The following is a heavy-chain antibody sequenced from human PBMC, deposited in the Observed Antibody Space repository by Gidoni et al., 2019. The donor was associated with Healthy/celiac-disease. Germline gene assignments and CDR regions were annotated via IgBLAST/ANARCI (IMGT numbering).Heavy chain of an antibody. J-gene: IGHJ3*02. V-gene: IGHV3-48*03. CDR1: GFTFSSYE. D-gene: IGHD2-21*02. CDR2: ISSSGSTI. Sequence: EVQLVESGGGLVQPGGSLRLSCAASGFTFSSYEMNWVRQAPGKGLEWVSYISSSGSTIYYADSVKGRFTISRDNAKNSLYLQMNSLRAEDTAVYYCARILLVVTAMADAFDIWGQGTMVTVSS. CDR3: ARILLVVTAMADAFDI.